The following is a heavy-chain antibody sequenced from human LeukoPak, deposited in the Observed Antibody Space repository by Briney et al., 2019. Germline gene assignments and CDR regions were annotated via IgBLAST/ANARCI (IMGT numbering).Heavy chain of an antibody. CDR1: GYTFTGYY. V-gene: IGHV1-2*02. Sequence: ASVKVSCKASGYTFTGYYIHWVRQAPGQGLEWMGWIDPNSGGTNYAQKFQGRVTMTRDTSISTVYMELSRLRSDDTAVYYCARDKSGSSGWYSYFDYWGQGTPVTVSS. CDR2: IDPNSGGT. D-gene: IGHD6-19*01. CDR3: ARDKSGSSGWYSYFDY. J-gene: IGHJ4*02.